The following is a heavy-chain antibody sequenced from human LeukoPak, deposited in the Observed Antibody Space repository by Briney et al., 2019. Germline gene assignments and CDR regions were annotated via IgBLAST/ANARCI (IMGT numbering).Heavy chain of an antibody. J-gene: IGHJ6*03. D-gene: IGHD1-26*01. CDR3: ARRGFGATIGYYYMDV. Sequence: GESLKISCQGSGYSFTNYWIGWVRQMPGKGLEWMGIIYPGDSDTRYSPSFQGQVTISADKSISTAYLQWSSLKASDTAIYYCARRGFGATIGYYYMDVWGKGTTVTVSS. CDR1: GYSFTNYW. CDR2: IYPGDSDT. V-gene: IGHV5-51*01.